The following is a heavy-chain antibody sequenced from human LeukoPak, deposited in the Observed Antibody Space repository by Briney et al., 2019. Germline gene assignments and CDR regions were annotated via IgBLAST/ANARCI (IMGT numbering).Heavy chain of an antibody. CDR1: GYTFTSYY. D-gene: IGHD4-17*01. V-gene: IGHV1-46*01. CDR3: ARVGPTVTIYYFDY. Sequence: ASVKVSCKASGYTFTSYYMHWVRQAPGQGLEWMGIINPSGGSTIYAQKFQGRVTMTEDTSTDTAYMELSSLRSEDTAVYYCARVGPTVTIYYFDYWGQGTLVSVSS. CDR2: INPSGGST. J-gene: IGHJ4*02.